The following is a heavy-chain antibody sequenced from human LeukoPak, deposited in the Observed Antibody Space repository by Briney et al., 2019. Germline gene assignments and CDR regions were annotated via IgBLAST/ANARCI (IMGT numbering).Heavy chain of an antibody. CDR3: ARWGNRALDY. Sequence: PGGSLRLSCIGSGFIFGGNALHWVRQAPGRGLEWVAVIWFDGSKRYYADSVQGRFTISRDNTKSTASLQMNSLRVEDTAVYYCARWGNRALDYWGQGTLVTVSS. CDR2: IWFDGSKR. CDR1: GFIFGGNA. J-gene: IGHJ4*02. D-gene: IGHD7-27*01. V-gene: IGHV3-33*01.